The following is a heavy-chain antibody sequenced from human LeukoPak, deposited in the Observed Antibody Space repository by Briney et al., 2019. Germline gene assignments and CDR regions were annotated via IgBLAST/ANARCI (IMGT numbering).Heavy chain of an antibody. Sequence: SETLYLTCTVSGGSISSSSYYWGWIRQPPGKGLEWIGSIYYSGSTYYNPSLKSRVTISVDTSKNQFSLKLSSVTAADTAVYHCARQERIAVAGTIVYWGQGTLVTVSS. V-gene: IGHV4-39*01. J-gene: IGHJ4*02. D-gene: IGHD6-19*01. CDR3: ARQERIAVAGTIVY. CDR1: GGSISSSSYY. CDR2: IYYSGST.